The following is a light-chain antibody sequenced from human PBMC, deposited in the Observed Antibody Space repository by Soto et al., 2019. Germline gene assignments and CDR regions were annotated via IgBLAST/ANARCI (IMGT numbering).Light chain of an antibody. V-gene: IGKV1-5*01. CDR3: QQYNSYWT. CDR2: DAS. Sequence: DIQMTQSPSTLPASVGDRVTITCRASQSISTWLAWYQQKPGKAPKLLIYDASSLESGVPSRFSGSGSGTEFTLTISSLQPDDFATYYCQQYNSYWTFGQWTKGDIK. J-gene: IGKJ1*01. CDR1: QSISTW.